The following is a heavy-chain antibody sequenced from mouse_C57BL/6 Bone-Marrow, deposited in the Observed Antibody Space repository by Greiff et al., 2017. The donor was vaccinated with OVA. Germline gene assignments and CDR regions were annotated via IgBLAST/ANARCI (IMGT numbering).Heavy chain of an antibody. CDR3: ARGDDYDGSWFAY. V-gene: IGHV1-81*01. CDR1: GYTFTSYG. D-gene: IGHD2-4*01. J-gene: IGHJ3*01. CDR2: IYPRSGNT. Sequence: VQLVESGAELARPGASVKLSCKASGYTFTSYGISWVKQRTGQGLEWIGEIYPRSGNTYYNEKFKGKATLTADKSSSTAYMALRSLTSEDSAVYFCARGDDYDGSWFAYWGQGTLVTVSA.